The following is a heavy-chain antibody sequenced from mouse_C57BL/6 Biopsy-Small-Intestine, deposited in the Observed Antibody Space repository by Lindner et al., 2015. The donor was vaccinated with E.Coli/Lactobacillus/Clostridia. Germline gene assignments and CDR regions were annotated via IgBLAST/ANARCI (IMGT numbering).Heavy chain of an antibody. D-gene: IGHD1-1*02. V-gene: IGHV1S29*02. J-gene: IGHJ4*01. CDR2: MSPNTGRR. CDR3: VRVGPLQGGYFD. Sequence: SVKVSCKAFGYTFSNYDINWVRQAPGQGLEFMGWMSPNTGRRGAAQNFQGRVTLTGNTTLSTAYMEVSSLRFEDTGVYYCVRVGPLQGGYFDWGQGTQVTVSS. CDR1: GYTFSNYD.